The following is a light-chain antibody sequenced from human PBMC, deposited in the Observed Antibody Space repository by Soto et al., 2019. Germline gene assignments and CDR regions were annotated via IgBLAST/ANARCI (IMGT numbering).Light chain of an antibody. CDR3: SSYAASNNFYFV. CDR1: SSDVGGYNY. V-gene: IGLV2-8*01. J-gene: IGLJ3*02. Sequence: QSVLTQPPSASGSHRQSGSISCTGTSSDVGGYNYVSWYQQYPGRAPKLMIYEVTKRPSGVPDRFSGSKSGNTASLTVSGLQAEDEADYYCSSYAASNNFYFVFGGGTKVTVL. CDR2: EVT.